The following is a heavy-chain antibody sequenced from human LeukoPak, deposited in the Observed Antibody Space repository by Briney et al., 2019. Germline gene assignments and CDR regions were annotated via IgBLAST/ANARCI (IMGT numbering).Heavy chain of an antibody. Sequence: GESLKISCKASGYNFPNYWIGWVRQMPGKGLEWMGIIYPGDSETRYSPSFQGQVTISADKASKTAYLQWSSLKASGTAMYHCAIALVYTSGHHFDLWGQGTLVTVSS. CDR3: AIALVYTSGHHFDL. D-gene: IGHD5-18*01. V-gene: IGHV5-51*01. J-gene: IGHJ4*02. CDR1: GYNFPNYW. CDR2: IYPGDSET.